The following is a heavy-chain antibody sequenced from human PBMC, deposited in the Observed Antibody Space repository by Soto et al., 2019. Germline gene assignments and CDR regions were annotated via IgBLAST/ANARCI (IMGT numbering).Heavy chain of an antibody. CDR3: ASQRGYSYGWAY. J-gene: IGHJ4*02. V-gene: IGHV3-48*01. CDR2: ISSSSSTI. D-gene: IGHD5-18*01. CDR1: GFTFSGYS. Sequence: EVQLVESGGGLVQPGGSLRLSCAASGFTFSGYSMNWVRQAPGKGLEWVSYISSSSSTIYYADSVKGRFIISRDNAMNSLYLQMNSLRAEDTAVYYCASQRGYSYGWAYWGQGTLVTVSS.